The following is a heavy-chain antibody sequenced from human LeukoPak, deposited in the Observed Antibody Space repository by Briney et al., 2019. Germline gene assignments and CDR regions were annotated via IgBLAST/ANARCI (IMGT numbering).Heavy chain of an antibody. CDR2: ISYDGSNK. J-gene: IGHJ3*02. CDR1: GFTFSSYA. Sequence: PGRSLRLSCAASGFTFSSYAMYWVRQAPGKGLEWVAVISYDGSNKYYADSVKDRFTISRDNSKNTLYLQMNSLRAEDTAVYYCAKDEVARELFDAFDIWGQGTMVTVSS. D-gene: IGHD1-26*01. CDR3: AKDEVARELFDAFDI. V-gene: IGHV3-30*04.